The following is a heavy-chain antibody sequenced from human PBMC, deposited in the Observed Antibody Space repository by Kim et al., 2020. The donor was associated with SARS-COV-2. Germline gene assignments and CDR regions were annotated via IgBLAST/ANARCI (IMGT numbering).Heavy chain of an antibody. CDR3: ARESGYCSGGSCHGWFDP. J-gene: IGHJ5*02. V-gene: IGHV1-69*04. Sequence: SVKVSCKASGGTFSSYTISWVRQAPGQGLEWMGRIIPILGIANYAQKFQGRVTITADKSTSTAYMELSSLRSEDTAVYYCARESGYCSGGSCHGWFDPWGQGTLVTVSS. CDR2: IIPILGIA. D-gene: IGHD2-15*01. CDR1: GGTFSSYT.